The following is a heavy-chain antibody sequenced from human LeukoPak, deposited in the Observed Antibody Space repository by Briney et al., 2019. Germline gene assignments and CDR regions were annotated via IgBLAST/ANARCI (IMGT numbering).Heavy chain of an antibody. J-gene: IGHJ4*02. Sequence: KPGGSLRLSCAASGFIFSDYYMGWIRQAPGRGLEWVSYITDSGSKIYYTDSVKGRFTMSRDNAKKSLYLQMNSLRAEDTAVYYCAKSGYNRFDYWGQGTLVTVSS. CDR3: AKSGYNRFDY. CDR1: GFIFSDYY. D-gene: IGHD5-24*01. V-gene: IGHV3-11*01. CDR2: ITDSGSKI.